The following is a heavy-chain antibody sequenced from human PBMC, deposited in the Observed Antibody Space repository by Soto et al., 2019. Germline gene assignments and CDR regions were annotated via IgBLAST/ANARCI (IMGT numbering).Heavy chain of an antibody. Sequence: QVQLVQSGAEVKKPGASVKVSCKASGYTFTSYDINWVRQATGQGLEWMGWMNHNSGNTGYAQKFQGRVTMTRNTSISTAYMELSSLRSEDTAVYYCARVHAVRGVIRWFDPWGQGTLVTVSS. CDR2: MNHNSGNT. J-gene: IGHJ5*02. D-gene: IGHD3-10*01. CDR3: ARVHAVRGVIRWFDP. V-gene: IGHV1-8*01. CDR1: GYTFTSYD.